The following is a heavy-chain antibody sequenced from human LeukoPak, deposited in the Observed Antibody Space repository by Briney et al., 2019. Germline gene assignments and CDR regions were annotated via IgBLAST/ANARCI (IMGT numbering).Heavy chain of an antibody. Sequence: SETLSLTCTVSGGSISTYYWSWIRQPPGKGLEWIGYIHYSGTTNYNPSLNNRVTISLDTSKNQFSLNLSSVTAADTAVYYCARMGGYSGYATHWGQGTLVTVSS. J-gene: IGHJ4*02. D-gene: IGHD5-12*01. CDR1: GGSISTYY. V-gene: IGHV4-59*08. CDR2: IHYSGTT. CDR3: ARMGGYSGYATH.